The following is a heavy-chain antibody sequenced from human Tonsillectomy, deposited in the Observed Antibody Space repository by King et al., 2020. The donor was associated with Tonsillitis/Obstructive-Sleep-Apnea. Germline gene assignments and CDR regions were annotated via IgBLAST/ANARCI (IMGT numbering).Heavy chain of an antibody. D-gene: IGHD2-2*02. V-gene: IGHV3-11*05. CDR1: GFTFSDYY. J-gene: IGHJ6*03. CDR3: ARSQDIVVVPAAILPTDDYMDV. Sequence: QLVQSGGGLVKPGGSLRLSCAASGFTFSDYYMTWIRQAPGKGLEWLSYISSSSSYTSYADSVKGRFTISRDNAKNSLYLQMNSLGAEDTAVYYCARSQDIVVVPAAILPTDDYMDVWGKGTTVTVSS. CDR2: ISSSSSYT.